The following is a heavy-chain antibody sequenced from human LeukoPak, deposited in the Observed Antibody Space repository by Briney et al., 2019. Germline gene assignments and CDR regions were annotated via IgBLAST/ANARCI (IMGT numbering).Heavy chain of an antibody. Sequence: GGSLRLSCAASGFTFHDSGMSWVRQAPGKGLEWVSGINWNGGSTGYADSVKGRFTISRDNAKNTLYLQMNSLRAEDTAVYYCARQRRENYFDYWGQGTLVTVSS. CDR2: INWNGGST. CDR3: ARQRRENYFDY. CDR1: GFTFHDSG. V-gene: IGHV3-20*04. J-gene: IGHJ4*02.